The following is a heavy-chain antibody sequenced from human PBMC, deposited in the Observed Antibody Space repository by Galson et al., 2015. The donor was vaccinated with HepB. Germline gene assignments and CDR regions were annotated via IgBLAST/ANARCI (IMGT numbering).Heavy chain of an antibody. CDR3: ARDPGAFDY. CDR1: GFTFSSYS. CDR2: ISSGSSTI. D-gene: IGHD1-26*01. V-gene: IGHV3-48*01. Sequence: SLRLSCAASGFTFSSYSMNWVRQAPGKGLEWVSYISSGSSTIYYADSVKGRFTIPRDNAKNSLYLQMNSLRAEDTAVYYGARDPGAFDYWGQGTLVTVSS. J-gene: IGHJ4*02.